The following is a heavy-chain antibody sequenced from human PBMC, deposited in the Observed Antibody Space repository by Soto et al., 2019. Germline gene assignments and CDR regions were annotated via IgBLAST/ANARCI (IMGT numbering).Heavy chain of an antibody. CDR3: ARIPAVRGVIITYDYFDY. CDR2: IYYSGST. D-gene: IGHD3-10*01. V-gene: IGHV4-39*01. J-gene: IGHJ4*02. CDR1: GGSISSSSYY. Sequence: QLQLQESGPGLVKPSETLSLTCTVSGGSISSSSYYWGWIRQPPGKGLEWIGSIYYSGSTYYNPSLKSRVTISVDTSKNQFSLKLSSVTAADTAVYYCARIPAVRGVIITYDYFDYWGQGTLVTVSS.